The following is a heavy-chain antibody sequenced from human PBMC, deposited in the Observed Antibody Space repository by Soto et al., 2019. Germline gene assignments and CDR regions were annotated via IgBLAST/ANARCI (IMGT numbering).Heavy chain of an antibody. D-gene: IGHD6-6*01. CDR1: GFTFSSYG. Sequence: GSLRLSCAASGFTFSSYGMHWVRQAPGKGLEWVAVIWYDGSNKYYADSVKGRFTISRDNSKNTLYLQMNSLRAEDTAVYYCARDQYSSSSNFDYWGQGTLVTVSS. J-gene: IGHJ4*02. CDR3: ARDQYSSSSNFDY. V-gene: IGHV3-33*01. CDR2: IWYDGSNK.